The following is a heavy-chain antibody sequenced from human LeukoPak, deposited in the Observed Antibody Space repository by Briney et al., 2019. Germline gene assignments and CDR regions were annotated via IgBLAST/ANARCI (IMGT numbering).Heavy chain of an antibody. Sequence: GASVKVSCKASNKTLSNNGITWVRQAPGQGLEWMGWISGYNTYTTYAQKFQDRVTMTKDTSTNTAYMEMRSLRSDDTAIYYCARVRLVWGMETFDLWGQGTMVTVSS. CDR3: ARVRLVWGMETFDL. D-gene: IGHD7-27*01. CDR2: ISGYNTYT. CDR1: NKTLSNNG. J-gene: IGHJ3*01. V-gene: IGHV1-18*01.